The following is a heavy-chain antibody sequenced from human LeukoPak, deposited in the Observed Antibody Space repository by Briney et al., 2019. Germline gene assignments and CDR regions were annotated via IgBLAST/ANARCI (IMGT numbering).Heavy chain of an antibody. CDR1: GFTFSSYS. J-gene: IGHJ3*02. CDR2: ISSSSYI. Sequence: GGSLRLSCAASGFTFSSYSMNWVRQAPGKGLEWVSSISSSSYIYYADSVKGRFTISRDNAKNSLYLQMNSLRAEDTAVYYCARDDVVLHYDSFEGAFDIWGQGTMVTVSS. CDR3: ARDDVVLHYDSFEGAFDI. D-gene: IGHD3-22*01. V-gene: IGHV3-21*01.